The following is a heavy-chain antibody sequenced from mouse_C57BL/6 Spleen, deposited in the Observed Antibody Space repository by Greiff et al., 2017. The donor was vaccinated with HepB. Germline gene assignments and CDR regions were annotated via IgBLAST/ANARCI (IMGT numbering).Heavy chain of an antibody. CDR2: ISYDGSN. Sequence: EVKLQESGPGLVKPSQSLSLTCSVTGYSITSGYYWNWIRQFPGNKLEWMGYISYDGSNNYNPSLKNRISITRDTSKNQFFLKLNSVTTEDTATYYCARELYYYGSSYVRWYFDVWGTGTTVTVSS. J-gene: IGHJ1*03. CDR1: GYSITSGYY. CDR3: ARELYYYGSSYVRWYFDV. V-gene: IGHV3-6*01. D-gene: IGHD1-1*01.